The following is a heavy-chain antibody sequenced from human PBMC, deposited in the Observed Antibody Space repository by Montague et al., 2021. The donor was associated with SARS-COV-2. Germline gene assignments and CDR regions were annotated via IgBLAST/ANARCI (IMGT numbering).Heavy chain of an antibody. CDR3: ARGYLDVWSGNHYGMDV. CDR2: LSGSSTHK. Sequence: SLRLSCAASGFTFSNYFMNWVRQAPGQGLEWVSSLSGSSTHKYYSDSLKGRFTISRDNAKNSLYLLINSLRAEDTAVYYCARGYLDVWSGNHYGMDVWGQGTTVTVSS. J-gene: IGHJ6*02. CDR1: GFTFSNYF. V-gene: IGHV3-21*01. D-gene: IGHD3-3*01.